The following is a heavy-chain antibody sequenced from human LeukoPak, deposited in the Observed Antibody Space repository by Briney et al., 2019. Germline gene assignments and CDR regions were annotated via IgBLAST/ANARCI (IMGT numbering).Heavy chain of an antibody. CDR1: GFTLSSYW. D-gene: IGHD3-3*01. CDR2: IKQDGSEK. Sequence: PGGSLRLSCAASGFTLSSYWMSWVRQAPGKGLEGVANIKQDGSEKYYVDSVKGRFTISRDNAKNSLYLQMNSLRAEDTAVYYCARDSRITIFGVVITEEVDYWGQGTLVTVSS. J-gene: IGHJ4*02. CDR3: ARDSRITIFGVVITEEVDY. V-gene: IGHV3-7*01.